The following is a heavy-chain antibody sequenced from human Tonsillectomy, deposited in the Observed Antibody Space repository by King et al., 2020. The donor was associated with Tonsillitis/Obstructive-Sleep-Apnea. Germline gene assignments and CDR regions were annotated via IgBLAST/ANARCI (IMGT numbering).Heavy chain of an antibody. D-gene: IGHD6-13*01. CDR2: INPSDSGT. J-gene: IGHJ4*02. V-gene: IGHV1-46*01. CDR3: AREALAAAGTILDY. Sequence: LQLVQSGAEVKKPGASVKVSCKASGYTFTSYYMHWVRQAPGQGLEWMGIINPSDSGTNYAQKFQGRVTLTRDTSTSTVHMELSSLRSDDTAVYYCAREALAAAGTILDYWGQGTLVTVSS. CDR1: GYTFTSYY.